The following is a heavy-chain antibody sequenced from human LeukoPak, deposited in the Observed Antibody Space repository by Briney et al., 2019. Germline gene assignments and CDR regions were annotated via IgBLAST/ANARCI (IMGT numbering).Heavy chain of an antibody. J-gene: IGHJ5*02. D-gene: IGHD6-13*01. CDR1: GGSISSYY. V-gene: IGHV4-59*12. Sequence: PSETLSLTCTVSGGSISSYYWSWIRQPPGKGLEWIGYIYYSGSTNYNPSLKSRVTISVDTSKNQFSLKLSSVTAADTAVYYCARRRYSSSWYFLYNWFDPWGQGTLVTVSS. CDR3: ARRRYSSSWYFLYNWFDP. CDR2: IYYSGST.